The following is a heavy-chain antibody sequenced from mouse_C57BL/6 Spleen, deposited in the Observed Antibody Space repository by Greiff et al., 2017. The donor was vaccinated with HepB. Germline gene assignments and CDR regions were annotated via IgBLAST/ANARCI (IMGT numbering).Heavy chain of an antibody. V-gene: IGHV5-4*01. CDR3: AREASSNWDY. D-gene: IGHD2-5*01. Sequence: EVMLVESGGGLVKPGGSLKLSCAASGFTFSSYAMSWVRQTPEKRLEWVATISDGGSYTYYPDNVKGRFTISRDNAKNNLYLQMSHLKSEDTAMYYCAREASSNWDYWGQGTTLTVSS. J-gene: IGHJ2*01. CDR2: ISDGGSYT. CDR1: GFTFSSYA.